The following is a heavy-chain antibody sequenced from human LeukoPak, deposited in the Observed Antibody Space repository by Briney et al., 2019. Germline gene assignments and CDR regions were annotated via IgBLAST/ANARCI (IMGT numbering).Heavy chain of an antibody. CDR2: INPSGGST. D-gene: IGHD3-22*01. CDR1: GYTFTSYY. J-gene: IGHJ5*02. V-gene: IGHV1-46*01. Sequence: ASVKVSCKASGYTFTSYYMHWVRQAPGQGLEWMGIINPSGGSTSYAQKFQGRVTMTGDTSTSTVYMELSSLRSEDTAVYYCAIDSMIVVAPVYSFDPWGQGTLVTVSS. CDR3: AIDSMIVVAPVYSFDP.